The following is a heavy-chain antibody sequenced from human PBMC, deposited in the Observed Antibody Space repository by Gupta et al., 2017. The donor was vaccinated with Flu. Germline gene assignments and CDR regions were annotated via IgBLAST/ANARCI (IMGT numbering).Heavy chain of an antibody. CDR2: IKSDGSST. J-gene: IGHJ6*02. CDR3: ARAKGYSYGLPYYYYGMDV. V-gene: IGHV3-74*01. D-gene: IGHD5-18*01. Sequence: EVQLVESGGGLVQPGGSLRLPCAASGFTFSSYWMHWVRQAPGRGLLWVSRIKSDGSSTSYADSVKGRFTISRDNAKNTLYLQMNSLRAEDTAVYYCARAKGYSYGLPYYYYGMDVWGQGTTVTVSS. CDR1: GFTFSSYW.